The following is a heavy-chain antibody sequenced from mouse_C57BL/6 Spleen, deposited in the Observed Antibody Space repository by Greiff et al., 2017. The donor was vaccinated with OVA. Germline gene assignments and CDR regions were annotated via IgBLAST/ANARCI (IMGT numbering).Heavy chain of an antibody. Sequence: EVQLQQSGPELVKPGASVKISCKASGYSFTGYYMNWVKQSPEKSLEWIGEINPSTGGTTYNQKFKAKATLTVDKSSSTAYMQLKSLTSEDSAVYYCARSGLLRTGNFDVWGTGTTVTVSS. V-gene: IGHV1-42*01. J-gene: IGHJ1*03. D-gene: IGHD2-3*01. CDR3: ARSGLLRTGNFDV. CDR2: INPSTGGT. CDR1: GYSFTGYY.